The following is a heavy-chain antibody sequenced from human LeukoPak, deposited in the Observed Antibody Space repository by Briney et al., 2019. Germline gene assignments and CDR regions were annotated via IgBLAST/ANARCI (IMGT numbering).Heavy chain of an antibody. J-gene: IGHJ3*01. CDR1: GFTLNSYL. CDR3: ARSNPNRNALDL. CDR2: IKKDGSEE. D-gene: IGHD1-14*01. Sequence: GGSLRLSCAASGFTLNSYLMSWVRQAPGRGLEWVANIKKDGSEESYLASVKGRFTVSRDNAKNSLFLQMNSLRGEDTAVYYCARSNPNRNALDLWGQGTMVTISS. V-gene: IGHV3-7*01.